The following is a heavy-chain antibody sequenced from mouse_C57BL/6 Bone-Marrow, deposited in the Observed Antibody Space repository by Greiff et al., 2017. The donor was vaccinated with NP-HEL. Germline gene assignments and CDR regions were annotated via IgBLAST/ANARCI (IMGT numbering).Heavy chain of an antibody. CDR3: APHWAWFAY. J-gene: IGHJ3*01. Sequence: QVQLQQSGPGLVQPSQRLSITCTVSGFSLTSYGVHWVRQSPGKGLEWLGVIWSGGSTDYNAAFISRLSISKDNSKSQVFFKMNSLQADDTAIYYCAPHWAWFAYWGQGTLVTVSA. CDR2: IWSGGST. V-gene: IGHV2-2*01. CDR1: GFSLTSYG. D-gene: IGHD4-1*01.